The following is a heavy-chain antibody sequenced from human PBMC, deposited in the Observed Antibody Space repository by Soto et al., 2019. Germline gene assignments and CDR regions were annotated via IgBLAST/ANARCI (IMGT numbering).Heavy chain of an antibody. CDR3: ARKPPYGDYADAFDI. CDR2: INPNSGGT. J-gene: IGHJ3*02. V-gene: IGHV1-2*02. CDR1: GYTFTGYY. D-gene: IGHD4-17*01. Sequence: QVQLVQSGAEVKKPGASVKVSCKASGYTFTGYYMHWVRQAPGQGLEWMGWINPNSGGTNYAQKFQGRVTMTRDTSISTAYMELSRLRSDDTAVYYCARKPPYGDYADAFDIWGQGTMVTVSS.